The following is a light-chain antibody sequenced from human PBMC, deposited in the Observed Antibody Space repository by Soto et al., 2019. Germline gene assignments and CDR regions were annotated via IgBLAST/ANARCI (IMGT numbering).Light chain of an antibody. Sequence: DIVMTQSPDSLAVSLGERATINFKSSQSVLYSSNNKDYLAWYQQKPGQPPKLLIYWASTRESGVPDRFSGSGSGTDFTLTISSLQAEDVAVYYCHQYYSTPHTFGQGTKLEIK. CDR2: WAS. J-gene: IGKJ2*01. CDR1: QSVLYSSNNKDY. V-gene: IGKV4-1*01. CDR3: HQYYSTPHT.